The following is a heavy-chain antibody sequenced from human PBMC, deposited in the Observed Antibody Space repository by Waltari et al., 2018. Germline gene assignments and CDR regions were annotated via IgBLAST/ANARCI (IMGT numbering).Heavy chain of an antibody. J-gene: IGHJ4*02. V-gene: IGHV4-38-2*01. CDR2: IYHSGST. CDR3: ARRGFSQPFFDY. CDR1: GYSISSGYY. D-gene: IGHD3-10*01. Sequence: QVQLQESGPGLVKPSETLSLTCAVSGYSISSGYYWGWIRQPPGKGLEWIGSIYHSGSTYYTPSRKSRVTISVDTSKNQFSLKLSSVTAADTAVYYCARRGFSQPFFDYWGQGTLVTVSS.